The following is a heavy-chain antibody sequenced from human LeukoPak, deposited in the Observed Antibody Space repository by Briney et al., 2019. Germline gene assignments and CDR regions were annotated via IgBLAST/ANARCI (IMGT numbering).Heavy chain of an antibody. V-gene: IGHV4-59*12. J-gene: IGHJ4*02. D-gene: IGHD4-17*01. CDR3: AREANDYGAL. CDR1: DGSITNYD. CDR2: VHYSGTT. Sequence: SETLSLTCTVSDGSITNYDWSWVRQPPGKGLEFIGHVHYSGTTNYNPSLKSRVTISVDTSKNQFSLKLSSVTAADTAVYYCAREANDYGALWGQGTLVTVSS.